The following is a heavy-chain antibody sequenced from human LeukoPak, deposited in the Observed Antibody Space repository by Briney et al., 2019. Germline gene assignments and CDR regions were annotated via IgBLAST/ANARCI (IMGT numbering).Heavy chain of an antibody. Sequence: GGSLRLSCAASGFTFSKYSMNWVRQAPGKGLEWVSAISGSGGSTYYADSVKGRFTISRDNSKNTLYLQMNSLRAEDTAVYYCAKDPAASGYSYGYSLDYYYYGMDVWGQGTTVTVSS. J-gene: IGHJ6*02. CDR3: AKDPAASGYSYGYSLDYYYYGMDV. CDR1: GFTFSKYS. CDR2: ISGSGGST. D-gene: IGHD5-18*01. V-gene: IGHV3-23*01.